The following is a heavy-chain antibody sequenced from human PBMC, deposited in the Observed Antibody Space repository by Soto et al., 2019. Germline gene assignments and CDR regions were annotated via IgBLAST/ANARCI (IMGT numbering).Heavy chain of an antibody. CDR1: GGTFNTYT. CDR3: SIGSWAAETFDV. J-gene: IGHJ3*01. CDR2: IIPMLTVT. Sequence: QVHLIQAGPEVKKPGSSVKVSCKAAGGTFNTYTLIWVRQAPGHGLEWMGRIIPMLTVTNSAQKFQGRLTLTADKSTGTPFMELTSVGSDATALYYCSIGSWAAETFDVPGQGTMVTVSS. D-gene: IGHD6-13*01. V-gene: IGHV1-69*02.